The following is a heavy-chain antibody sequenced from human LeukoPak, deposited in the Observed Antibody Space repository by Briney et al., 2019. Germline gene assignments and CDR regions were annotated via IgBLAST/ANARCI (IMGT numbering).Heavy chain of an antibody. V-gene: IGHV1-8*03. J-gene: IGHJ6*03. D-gene: IGHD2-15*01. CDR2: MNPNSGNT. Sequence: ASVKVSCKASGYTFTDYYIHWVRQATGQGLEWMGWMNPNSGNTGYAQKFQGRVTITRNTSISTAYMELSSLRSEDTAVYYCARSQVALRYYYYMDVWGKGTTVTVSS. CDR3: ARSQVALRYYYYMDV. CDR1: GYTFTDYY.